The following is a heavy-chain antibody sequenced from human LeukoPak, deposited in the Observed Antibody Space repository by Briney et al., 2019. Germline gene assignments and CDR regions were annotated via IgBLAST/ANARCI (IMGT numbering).Heavy chain of an antibody. J-gene: IGHJ5*02. V-gene: IGHV3-21*01. CDR3: ARGIAAAGSP. Sequence: GGSLRLSCAASGFTFSSYSMNWVRQAPGKGLEWASSISSSSSYIYYADSVKGRFTISRDNAKNSLYLQMNSLRAEDTAVYYCARGIAAAGSPWGQGTLVTVSS. CDR2: ISSSSSYI. CDR1: GFTFSSYS. D-gene: IGHD6-13*01.